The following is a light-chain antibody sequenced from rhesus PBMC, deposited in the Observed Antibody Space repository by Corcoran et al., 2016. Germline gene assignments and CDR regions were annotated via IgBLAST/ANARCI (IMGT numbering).Light chain of an antibody. J-gene: IGLJ1*01. CDR3: SSYAGSNTFI. Sequence: QAALTQPPSVSGSPGQSVTISCTGTSSDIGGYNYVSWYQQHPGKAPKLMIYDVSKRPSGVSDRFSGSKSGHTASLTISGLQAEDEADYYCSSYAGSNTFIFGAGTRLTVL. V-gene: IGLV2-23*01. CDR1: SSDIGGYNY. CDR2: DVS.